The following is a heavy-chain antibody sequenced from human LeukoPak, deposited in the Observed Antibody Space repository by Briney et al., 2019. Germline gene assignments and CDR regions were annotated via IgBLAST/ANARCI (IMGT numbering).Heavy chain of an antibody. CDR1: GGTFSSYA. Sequence: SVKVSCKASGGTFSSYAISWVRQAPGQGLERMGGIIPIFGTANYAQKFQGRVTITADESTSTAYMELSSLRSEDTAVYYCARLLVGYDFPLDYWGQGTLVTVSS. V-gene: IGHV1-69*13. D-gene: IGHD5-12*01. J-gene: IGHJ4*02. CDR2: IIPIFGTA. CDR3: ARLLVGYDFPLDY.